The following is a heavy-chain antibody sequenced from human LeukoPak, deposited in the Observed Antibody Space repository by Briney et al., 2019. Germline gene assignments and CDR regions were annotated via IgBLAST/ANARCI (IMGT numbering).Heavy chain of an antibody. J-gene: IGHJ4*02. D-gene: IGHD3-22*01. CDR1: GFTFSSYA. V-gene: IGHV3-64*04. CDR2: ISSNGGST. Sequence: GGSLRLSCSASGFTFSSYAMHWVRQAPGKGLEYVSAISSNGGSTYYADSVKGRFTISRDNSKNTLYLQMNSLRAEDTAVYYCARNYYDSSGYSDYWGQGTLVTVSS. CDR3: ARNYYDSSGYSDY.